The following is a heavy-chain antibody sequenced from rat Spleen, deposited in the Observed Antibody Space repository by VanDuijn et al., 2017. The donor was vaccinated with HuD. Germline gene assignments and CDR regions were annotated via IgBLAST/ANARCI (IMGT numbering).Heavy chain of an antibody. V-gene: IGHV5-25*01. Sequence: EVQLVESGGGFVQPGGSMKLSCAPSGFTFSNFDMAWVRQTPTKGLEWVASINFDGSGTYYRDSVKGRFTFSRDNAKNTLYLQMDSLRSEDTATYYCARHGYGGYSGSFAYWGQGVMVTVSS. CDR1: GFTFSNFD. J-gene: IGHJ2*01. D-gene: IGHD1-11*01. CDR2: INFDGSGT. CDR3: ARHGYGGYSGSFAY.